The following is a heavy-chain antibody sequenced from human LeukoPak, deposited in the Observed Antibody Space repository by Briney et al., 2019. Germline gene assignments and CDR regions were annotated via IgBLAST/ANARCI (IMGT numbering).Heavy chain of an antibody. CDR3: ATNTPEPITMIVVVTTPFDY. J-gene: IGHJ4*02. CDR1: GFTFSSYA. CDR2: ISGSGGST. V-gene: IGHV3-23*01. Sequence: TGGSLRLSCAASGFTFSSYAMSWVRQAPGKGLEWVSAISGSGGSTYYADSVKGRFTISRDNSKNTLYLQMNSLRAEDTAVYYCATNTPEPITMIVVVTTPFDYWGQGTLVTVSS. D-gene: IGHD3-22*01.